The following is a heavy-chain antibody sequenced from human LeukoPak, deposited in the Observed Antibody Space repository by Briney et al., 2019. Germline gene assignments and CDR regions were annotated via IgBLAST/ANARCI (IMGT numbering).Heavy chain of an antibody. J-gene: IGHJ4*02. V-gene: IGHV4-39*01. Sequence: SETLSLTCIVSGGSISSSSYYWGWIRQPPGKGLEWIGSIYYSGSTYYNPSLKSRVTISVDTSKNQFSLKLSSVTAADTAVYYCGGAYYYDSSGYPYFDYWGQGTLVTVSS. CDR3: GGAYYYDSSGYPYFDY. CDR1: GGSISSSSYY. CDR2: IYYSGST. D-gene: IGHD3-22*01.